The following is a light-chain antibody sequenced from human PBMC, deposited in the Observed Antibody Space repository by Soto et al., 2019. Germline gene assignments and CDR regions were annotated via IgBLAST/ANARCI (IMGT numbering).Light chain of an antibody. J-gene: IGLJ1*01. Sequence: QSVLTQPASVSGSPGQSITISCTGTSSDFGGYNFVSWYQHRPGKAPKPMIYAVSNRPSGVSNRFSGSKSVNTASLTISGLQAEDEADYYCCSYTSSSPYVFGTGTKVTVL. V-gene: IGLV2-14*01. CDR1: SSDFGGYNF. CDR3: CSYTSSSPYV. CDR2: AVS.